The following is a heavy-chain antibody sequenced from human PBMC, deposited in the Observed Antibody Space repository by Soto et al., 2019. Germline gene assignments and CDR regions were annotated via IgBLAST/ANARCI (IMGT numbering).Heavy chain of an antibody. V-gene: IGHV2-5*02. CDR1: GFSLSTSGVG. D-gene: IGHD5-18*01. Sequence: QITLKESGPTLVKPTQTLTLTCTFSGFSLSTSGVGVGWIRQPPGKALEWLALIYWDDDKRYSPSLKSRLTIPKETSKNQVVLTMTNMDPVDTATYYSAHIRFESWIQLWLGYYYYGMDVWGQGTTVTVSS. J-gene: IGHJ6*02. CDR2: IYWDDDK. CDR3: AHIRFESWIQLWLGYYYYGMDV.